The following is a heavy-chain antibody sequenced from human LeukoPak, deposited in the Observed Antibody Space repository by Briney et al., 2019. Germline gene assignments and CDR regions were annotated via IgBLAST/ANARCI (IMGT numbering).Heavy chain of an antibody. V-gene: IGHV4-59*01. D-gene: IGHD3-10*01. CDR3: ARTYYYGSGRYFGY. J-gene: IGHJ4*02. Sequence: SETLSLTCTVSGGSINNYYWSWIRQPPGKGLEWIGYIYHSGSTTYNPSLKSRVTVSVDTSKNQFSLKLSSVTAADTAIYYCARTYYYGSGRYFGYWGQGTLVTVSS. CDR2: IYHSGST. CDR1: GGSINNYY.